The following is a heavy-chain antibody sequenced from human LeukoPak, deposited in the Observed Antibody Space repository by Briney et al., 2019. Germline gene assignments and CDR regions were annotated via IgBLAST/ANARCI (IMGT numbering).Heavy chain of an antibody. D-gene: IGHD2-21*01. CDR2: IYHSGSGST. V-gene: IGHV4-30-2*01. Sequence: SETLSLTCTVSGGSISSGGHSWSWLRQPPGKGLEWIGYIYHSGSGSTYYNPSLKSRVTISIDKSENQFSVKLNSVTAADTAVYYCARRGPSDAFTSYFFDYWGQGVLVTVSS. CDR3: ARRGPSDAFTSYFFDY. CDR1: GGSISSGGHS. J-gene: IGHJ4*02.